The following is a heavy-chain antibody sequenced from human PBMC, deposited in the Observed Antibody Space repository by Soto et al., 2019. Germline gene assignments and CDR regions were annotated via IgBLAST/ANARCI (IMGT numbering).Heavy chain of an antibody. Sequence: SETLSLTCAVYGGSFSGYYWSWIRQPPGKGLEWIGEINHSGSTNYNPSLKSRVTISVDTSKNQFSLFLQMNSLRDEDTAMYYCARDNGRAGSFDPWGQGTLVTVSS. CDR3: ARDNGRAGSFDP. V-gene: IGHV4-34*01. CDR1: GGSFSGYY. D-gene: IGHD1-20*01. J-gene: IGHJ5*02. CDR2: INHSGST.